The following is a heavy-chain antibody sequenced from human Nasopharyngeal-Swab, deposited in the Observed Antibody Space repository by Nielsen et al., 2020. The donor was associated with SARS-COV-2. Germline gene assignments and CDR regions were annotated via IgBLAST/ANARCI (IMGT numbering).Heavy chain of an antibody. D-gene: IGHD3-3*01. CDR3: ARDRYYDFWSGYLEEVGLYYYYGMDV. J-gene: IGHJ6*02. V-gene: IGHV3-48*04. Sequence: WIRQPPGKGLEWFSYISSSSSTIYYADSVKGRFTISRDNAKNSLYLQINSLRAEDTAVYYCARDRYYDFWSGYLEEVGLYYYYGMDVWGQGTTVTVSS. CDR2: ISSSSSTI.